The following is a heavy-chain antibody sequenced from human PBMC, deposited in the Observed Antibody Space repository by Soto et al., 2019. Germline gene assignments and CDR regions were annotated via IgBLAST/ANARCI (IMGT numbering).Heavy chain of an antibody. V-gene: IGHV1-8*01. CDR3: TRAETSYGMAV. Sequence: QVQLVQSGAEVKKPGASVKVSCKASGYTFTSYDSNWGRQAPGQGLGWMGWMNPNSGNTGYAQKLQGRINITRNTYISKAYMELSSLIYENKAKYYCTRAETSYGMAVWGEGTTVTVSS. CDR2: MNPNSGNT. J-gene: IGHJ6*02. CDR1: GYTFTSYD.